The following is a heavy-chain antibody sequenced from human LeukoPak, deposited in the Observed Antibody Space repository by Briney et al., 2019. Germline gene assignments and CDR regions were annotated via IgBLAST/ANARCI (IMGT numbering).Heavy chain of an antibody. CDR2: INPSGGST. D-gene: IGHD1-26*01. CDR1: GYTFTSYY. CDR3: AKNILGDPNWFDP. V-gene: IGHV1-46*01. Sequence: ASVKVSCKASGYTFTSYYMHWVRQAPGQGLEWMGIINPSGGSTSYAQKFQGRVTMTRDTSTSTVYMELSRLRSDDTAVYYCAKNILGDPNWFDPWGQGTLVTVSS. J-gene: IGHJ5*02.